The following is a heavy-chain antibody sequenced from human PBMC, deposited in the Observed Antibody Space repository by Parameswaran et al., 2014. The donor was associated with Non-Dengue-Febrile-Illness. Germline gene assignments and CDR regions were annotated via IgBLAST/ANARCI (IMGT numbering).Heavy chain of an antibody. Sequence: SETLSLTCTVSGGSISSGGYYWSWIRQHPGKGLEWIGYIYYSGSTYYNPSLKSRVTISVDTSKNQFSLKLSSVTAADTAVYYCARDRAVAFDIWGQGTMVTVSS. V-gene: IGHV4-31*03. J-gene: IGHJ3*02. CDR3: ARDRAVAFDI. CDR1: GGSISSGGYY. CDR2: IYYSGST.